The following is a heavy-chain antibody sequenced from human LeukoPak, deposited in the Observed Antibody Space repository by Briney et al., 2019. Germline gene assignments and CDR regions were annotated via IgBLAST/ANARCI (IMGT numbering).Heavy chain of an antibody. J-gene: IGHJ4*02. D-gene: IGHD3-3*01. CDR3: ARGYYDFWRGYSDVIDY. V-gene: IGHV3-48*01. Sequence: TGGSLRLSCAASGFTFSKYDMNWVRQAPGKGLEWVSYISSSSSTKYYADSVKGRFTISRDNAKNSLSLQMNSLRAEDTAVYYCARGYYDFWRGYSDVIDYWGQGTLVTVSS. CDR2: ISSSSSTK. CDR1: GFTFSKYD.